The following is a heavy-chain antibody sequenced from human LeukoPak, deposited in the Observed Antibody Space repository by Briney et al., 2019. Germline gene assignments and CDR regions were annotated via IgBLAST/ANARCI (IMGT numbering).Heavy chain of an antibody. CDR1: GVSISSHY. Sequence: SGTLSRTCIVAGVSISSHYWRWIRQPPGRGLEWIGYSYNSESSNYNSCFKSRVPIAGHTYKHQFSRKLRAVTAADAAVYYCAREVGDYVSDSWFDPWGQGTLVIVSS. J-gene: IGHJ5*02. D-gene: IGHD4-17*01. CDR2: SYNSESS. V-gene: IGHV4-59*11. CDR3: AREVGDYVSDSWFDP.